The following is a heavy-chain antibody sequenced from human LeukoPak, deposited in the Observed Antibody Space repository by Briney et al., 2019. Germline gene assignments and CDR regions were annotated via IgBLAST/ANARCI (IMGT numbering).Heavy chain of an antibody. CDR3: ARDRLVVLLMDV. CDR1: GFSFSNFA. D-gene: IGHD2-2*01. CDR2: ISGSGATT. J-gene: IGHJ6*02. V-gene: IGHV3-23*01. Sequence: GGSLRLSCAASGFSFSNFAMSWVRQAPGKGLEWVSSISGSGATTYYADSVKGRFTISRDNAKNSLYLQMNSLRAEDTAVYYCARDRLVVLLMDVWGQGTTVTVSS.